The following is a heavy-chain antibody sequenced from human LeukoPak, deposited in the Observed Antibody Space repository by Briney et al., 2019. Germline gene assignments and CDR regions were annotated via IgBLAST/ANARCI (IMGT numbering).Heavy chain of an antibody. Sequence: PGGSLRLSCAASGFTFSSYGMSWVRQAPGKGLEWVSAISGSGGSTYYADSVKGRFTISRDNSKNTLYLQMNSLRAEDTAVYYCAKDRTFMVRGVHSYFDYWGQGTLVTVSS. CDR1: GFTFSSYG. CDR3: AKDRTFMVRGVHSYFDY. V-gene: IGHV3-23*01. J-gene: IGHJ4*02. CDR2: ISGSGGST. D-gene: IGHD3-10*01.